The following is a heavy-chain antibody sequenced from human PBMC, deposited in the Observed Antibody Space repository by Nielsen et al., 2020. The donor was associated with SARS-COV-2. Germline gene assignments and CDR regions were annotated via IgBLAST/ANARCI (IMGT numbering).Heavy chain of an antibody. J-gene: IGHJ6*02. CDR2: ISGSGGST. Sequence: WIRQPPGKGLEWVSVISGSGGSTYYADSVKGRFTISRDNSKNTLYLQMNSLRAEDTAVYYCARVPGRTRRDDYNSFITYYYYGMDVWGQGTTVTVSS. V-gene: IGHV3-23*01. D-gene: IGHD5-24*01. CDR3: ARVPGRTRRDDYNSFITYYYYGMDV.